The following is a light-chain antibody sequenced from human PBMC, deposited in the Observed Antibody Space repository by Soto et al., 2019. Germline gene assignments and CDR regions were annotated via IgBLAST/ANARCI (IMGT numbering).Light chain of an antibody. CDR2: KAS. CDR1: QSISTW. V-gene: IGKV1-5*03. Sequence: DIQMTQSPSTLSASVGDRVTITCRANQSISTWLAWYQQEPGKAPKLLIYKASHLDSGGPSRFSGSGSGTEFTLTISSLQPDDFATYYRQQYNSYSRTFVQGTKVEIK. CDR3: QQYNSYSRT. J-gene: IGKJ1*01.